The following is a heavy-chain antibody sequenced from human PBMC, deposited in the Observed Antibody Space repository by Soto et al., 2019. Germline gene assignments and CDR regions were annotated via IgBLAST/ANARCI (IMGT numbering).Heavy chain of an antibody. CDR2: TRNKANSYTT. D-gene: IGHD2-21*01. CDR1: GFTFSDHY. J-gene: IGHJ2*01. Sequence: EVPLVESGGGLVQPGGSLRLSCAASGFTFSDHYMDWVRQAPGKGLEWVGRTRNKANSYTTEYAASVKGRFTITRDDSKNPLYLQMNSLKPEDTAVYYCARGDYGYFDLWGRGTLVTVSS. V-gene: IGHV3-72*01. CDR3: ARGDYGYFDL.